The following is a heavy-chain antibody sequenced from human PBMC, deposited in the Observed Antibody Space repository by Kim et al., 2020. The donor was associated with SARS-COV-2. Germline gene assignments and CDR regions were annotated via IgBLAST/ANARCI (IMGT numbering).Heavy chain of an antibody. Sequence: GGSLRLSCVASGITSNTDAMSWVRQAPGKGLEWVSAISGNSGTTKYAGSVKGRFTISRDNSKNTLYLQMNSLRAEDTAIYYCAREPEYTNYAFDYWGQGTLVTVSS. D-gene: IGHD6-6*01. CDR1: GITSNTDA. CDR3: AREPEYTNYAFDY. V-gene: IGHV3-23*01. CDR2: ISGNSGTT. J-gene: IGHJ4*02.